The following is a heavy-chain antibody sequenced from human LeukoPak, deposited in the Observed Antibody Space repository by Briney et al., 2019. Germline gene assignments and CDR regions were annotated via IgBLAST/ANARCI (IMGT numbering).Heavy chain of an antibody. J-gene: IGHJ4*02. CDR2: VNGDNGNT. Sequence: GASVKVSCKASGYTFTSYDINWVRLAPGQRLEWMGWVNGDNGNTESSQKFQGRVTITWDTSATTAYMELSSLRSEDTAVYYCARGGPNRSGWTLDYWGQGTLVTVSS. D-gene: IGHD6-19*01. V-gene: IGHV1-3*01. CDR1: GYTFTSYD. CDR3: ARGGPNRSGWTLDY.